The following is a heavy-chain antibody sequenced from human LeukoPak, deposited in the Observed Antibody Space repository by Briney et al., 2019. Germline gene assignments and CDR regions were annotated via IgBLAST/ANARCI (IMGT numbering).Heavy chain of an antibody. V-gene: IGHV4-59*11. J-gene: IGHJ6*03. Sequence: PSETLSLTRTVSGGSISSHYWSWIRQPPGKGLEWIGYIYYSGSTNYNPSLKSRVTISVDTSKNQFSLKLSSVTAADTAVYYCARELSSYYYYYMDVWGKGTTVTVSS. CDR2: IYYSGST. CDR1: GGSISSHY. CDR3: ARELSSYYYYYMDV. D-gene: IGHD2-2*01.